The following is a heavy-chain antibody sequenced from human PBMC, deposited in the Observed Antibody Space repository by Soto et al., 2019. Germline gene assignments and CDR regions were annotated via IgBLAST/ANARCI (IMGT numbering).Heavy chain of an antibody. J-gene: IGHJ5*02. CDR2: IKSRTNGGTT. Sequence: EVQLLESGGGLVQPGGSLRLSCAASGFTFTDYAMSWVRQAPGKGLEWVGRIKSRTNGGTTDYSAPVKGRFTISRDDSKNTLYVQMNSLITEDTAVYYCTTDDPINRSWGQGTLVTVSS. V-gene: IGHV3-15*01. CDR1: GFTFTDYA. CDR3: TTDDPINRS.